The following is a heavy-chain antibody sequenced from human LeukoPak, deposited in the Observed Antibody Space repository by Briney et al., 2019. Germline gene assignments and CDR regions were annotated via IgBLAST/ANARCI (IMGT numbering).Heavy chain of an antibody. CDR3: ARDGNYGRYYYYGMDV. Sequence: PSQTLSLTCTVSGGSICSGDYYWSWIRQPPGKGLEWIGYIYYSGSTNYNPSLKSRVTISVDTSKNQFSLKLSSVTAADTAVYYCARDGNYGRYYYYGMDVWGQGTTVTVSS. J-gene: IGHJ6*02. D-gene: IGHD3-16*01. V-gene: IGHV4-61*08. CDR2: IYYSGST. CDR1: GGSICSGDYY.